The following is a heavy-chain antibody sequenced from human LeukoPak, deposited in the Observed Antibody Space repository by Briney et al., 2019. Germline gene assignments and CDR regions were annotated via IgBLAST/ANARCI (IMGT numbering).Heavy chain of an antibody. CDR1: GFTFSSYW. CDR3: ASWVGAHDAFDI. Sequence: PGGSLRLSCAASGFTFSSYWMSWVRQAPGKGLEWVAHIKQDGSEKYYVDSVKGRFTISRDNAKNSLYLQMNSLRAEDTAVYYCASWVGAHDAFDIWGQGTMVTVSS. J-gene: IGHJ3*02. D-gene: IGHD1-26*01. V-gene: IGHV3-7*01. CDR2: IKQDGSEK.